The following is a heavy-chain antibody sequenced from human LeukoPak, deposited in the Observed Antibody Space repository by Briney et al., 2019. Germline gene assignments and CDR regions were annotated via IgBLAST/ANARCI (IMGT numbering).Heavy chain of an antibody. CDR1: GYTFTGYY. D-gene: IGHD3-10*01. V-gene: IGHV1-2*02. CDR2: INPNSGGT. Sequence: ASVKVSCKASGYTFTGYYMHWVRQAPGQGLEWMGWINPNSGGTNYAQKLQGRVTMTTDTSTSTAYMELRSLRSDDTAVYYCARVSTMVRENYGMDVWGQGTTVTVSS. J-gene: IGHJ6*02. CDR3: ARVSTMVRENYGMDV.